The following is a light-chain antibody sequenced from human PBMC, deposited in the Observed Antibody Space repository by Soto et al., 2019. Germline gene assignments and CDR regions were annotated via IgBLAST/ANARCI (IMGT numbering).Light chain of an antibody. J-gene: IGKJ2*01. V-gene: IGKV3-20*01. CDR2: GAS. Sequence: EIVLTQSPGTLSLSPGERATLSCRASQSVSSSYLAWYQQKPGQAPRLLIYGASSRATGIPDRFSGSGSGKDFTLTISRLEPEDFPVYYCQQYGSSPMYNFGQGTKVDI. CDR1: QSVSSSY. CDR3: QQYGSSPMYN.